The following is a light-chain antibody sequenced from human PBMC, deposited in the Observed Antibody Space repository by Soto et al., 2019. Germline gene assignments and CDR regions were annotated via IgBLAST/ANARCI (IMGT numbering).Light chain of an antibody. V-gene: IGKV1-12*01. CDR1: QDISTW. J-gene: IGKJ5*01. CDR3: QQANSFPIT. CDR2: SAS. Sequence: DIQMTQSPSSISASIGDRVTITCRASQDISTWLAWYQQKPGEAPKLLLYSASSLQTDVPSRFIGSGSGADFTLSITSLQPGDFGTFYCQQANSFPITFGQGTRLEIK.